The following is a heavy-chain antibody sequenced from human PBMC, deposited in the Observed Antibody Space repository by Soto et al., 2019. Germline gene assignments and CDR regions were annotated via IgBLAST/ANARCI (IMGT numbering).Heavy chain of an antibody. J-gene: IGHJ4*02. CDR1: GYSFTSYW. D-gene: IGHD1-26*01. CDR3: ARPRRTGVGAHYYFDY. V-gene: IGHV5-51*01. CDR2: IYPGDSDT. Sequence: GESLKISCKGSGYSFTSYWIGWVRQMPGKGLEWMGIIYPGDSDTRYSPSFQGQVTISADKSISTAYLQWSSLKASDTAMYYCARPRRTGVGAHYYFDYWGQGTLVTVSS.